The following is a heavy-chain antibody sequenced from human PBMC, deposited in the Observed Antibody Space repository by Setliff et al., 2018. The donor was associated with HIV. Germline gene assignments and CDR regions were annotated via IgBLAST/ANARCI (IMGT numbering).Heavy chain of an antibody. CDR2: IYPGDSDT. D-gene: IGHD1-26*01. CDR1: GYSFTSYW. J-gene: IGHJ4*02. Sequence: GESLKISCKGSGYSFTSYWIDWVRQMPGKGLEWMGIIYPGDSDTRYSPSFQGQVTISADKSISTAYLQWSSLKASDSAMYYCARHAGNGLGAMGYFDYWGQGALVTVSS. CDR3: ARHAGNGLGAMGYFDY. V-gene: IGHV5-51*01.